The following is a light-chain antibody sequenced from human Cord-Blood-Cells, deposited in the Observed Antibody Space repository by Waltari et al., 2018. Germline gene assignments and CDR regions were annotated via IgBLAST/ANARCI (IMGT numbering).Light chain of an antibody. Sequence: DIQMTQSPSSLSPSVGDRVTITRRASQSISSYLNWYQQKPGKAPKLLIYAASSLQSGVPSRFSGSGSGTDFTLTISSLQPEDFATDYCQQSYSSPLTFGGGTKVEIK. CDR1: QSISSY. CDR2: AAS. V-gene: IGKV1-39*01. CDR3: QQSYSSPLT. J-gene: IGKJ4*01.